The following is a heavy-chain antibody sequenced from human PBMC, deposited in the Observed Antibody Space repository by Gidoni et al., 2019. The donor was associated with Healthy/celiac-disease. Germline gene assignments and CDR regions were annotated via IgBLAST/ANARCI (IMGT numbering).Heavy chain of an antibody. D-gene: IGHD6-6*01. Sequence: QVQLVESGGGVVQPGRSLRLSCAASGFTFSSYAMHWVRQAPGKGLEWVAVISYDGSNKYYADSVKGRFTISRDNSKNTLYLQMNSLRAEDTAVYYCARDSWLVGRYYYGMDVWGQGTTVTVSS. V-gene: IGHV3-30-3*01. CDR2: ISYDGSNK. CDR3: ARDSWLVGRYYYGMDV. J-gene: IGHJ6*02. CDR1: GFTFSSYA.